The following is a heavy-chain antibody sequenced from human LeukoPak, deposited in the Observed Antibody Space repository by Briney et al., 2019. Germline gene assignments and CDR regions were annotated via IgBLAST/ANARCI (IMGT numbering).Heavy chain of an antibody. CDR2: INHSGST. Sequence: PSETLSLTCAVYGGSFSGYYWSWIRQPPGKGLEWIGEINHSGSTNYNPSLKSRVTISVDTSKNQFSLKLSSVTAADTAVYYCGREGRGSGSYGEDLDYWGQEPWSPSPQ. V-gene: IGHV4-34*01. CDR3: GREGRGSGSYGEDLDY. CDR1: GGSFSGYY. D-gene: IGHD3-10*01. J-gene: IGHJ4*01.